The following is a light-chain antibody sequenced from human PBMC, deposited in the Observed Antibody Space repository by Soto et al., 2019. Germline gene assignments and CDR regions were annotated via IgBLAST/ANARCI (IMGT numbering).Light chain of an antibody. J-gene: IGKJ1*01. Sequence: GDRGTITCRASQSISSWWSWYHQKPGKAPKLLIYDASSLVIGVPSRISGNGSGTDFTLTISTLQPGDCASYYCQQSYSSPRTSGQGPKVDIK. V-gene: IGKV1-39*01. CDR1: QSISSW. CDR2: DAS. CDR3: QQSYSSPRT.